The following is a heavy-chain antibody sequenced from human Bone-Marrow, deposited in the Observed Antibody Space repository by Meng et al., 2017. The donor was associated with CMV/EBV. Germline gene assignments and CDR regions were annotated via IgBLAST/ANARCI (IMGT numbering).Heavy chain of an antibody. Sequence: GESLKISCAASGFTFDDYAMHWVRQAPGKGLEWVSLISWDGGSTYYADSVKGRFTISRDNSKNSLYLQMNSLRAEDTALHYCAKEGDSSGFRGYFDYGGQGTLVTVSS. D-gene: IGHD3-22*01. CDR2: ISWDGGST. V-gene: IGHV3-43D*03. J-gene: IGHJ4*02. CDR1: GFTFDDYA. CDR3: AKEGDSSGFRGYFDY.